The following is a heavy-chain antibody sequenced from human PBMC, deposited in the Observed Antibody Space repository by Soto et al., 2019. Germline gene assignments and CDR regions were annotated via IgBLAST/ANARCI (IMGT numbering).Heavy chain of an antibody. CDR2: IIPIFGTA. Sequence: SVKVSCKASGGTFSSYAISCVRQSPVQWRDWMGGIIPIFGTANYAQKFQGRVTITADESTSTAYMELSSLRSEDTAVYYCARDQGGYYDSSGYYPSDYYYGMDVWGQGTTVTVSS. V-gene: IGHV1-69*13. CDR1: GGTFSSYA. J-gene: IGHJ6*02. D-gene: IGHD3-22*01. CDR3: ARDQGGYYDSSGYYPSDYYYGMDV.